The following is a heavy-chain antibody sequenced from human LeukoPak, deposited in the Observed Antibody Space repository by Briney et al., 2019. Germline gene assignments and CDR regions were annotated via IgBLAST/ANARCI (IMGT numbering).Heavy chain of an antibody. CDR3: ARDGYNPEMNWFDP. D-gene: IGHD5-24*01. CDR1: GYTFTSYG. Sequence: ASVKVSCKASGYTFTSYGISWVRQAPGQGLEWMGWISAYNGNTNYAQKLQGRVTITADKSTSTAYMELSSLRSEDTAVYYCARDGYNPEMNWFDPWGQGTLVTVSS. V-gene: IGHV1-18*01. CDR2: ISAYNGNT. J-gene: IGHJ5*02.